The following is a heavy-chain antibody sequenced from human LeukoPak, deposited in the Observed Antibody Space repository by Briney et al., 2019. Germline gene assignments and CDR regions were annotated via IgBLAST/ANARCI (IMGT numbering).Heavy chain of an antibody. CDR1: GDTFTSYD. D-gene: IGHD3-10*01. CDR3: ARGLLWFGELLYIPQRYYYYMDV. Sequence: ASVKVSCKASGDTFTSYDINWVRQATGQGLEWMGWMNPNSGNAGYAQKFQGRVTMTRNTSISTAYMELSSLRSEDTAVYYCARGLLWFGELLYIPQRYYYYMDVWGKGTTVTISS. V-gene: IGHV1-8*01. CDR2: MNPNSGNA. J-gene: IGHJ6*03.